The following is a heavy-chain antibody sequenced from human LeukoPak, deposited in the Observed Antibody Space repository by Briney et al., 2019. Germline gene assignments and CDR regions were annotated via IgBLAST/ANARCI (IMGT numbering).Heavy chain of an antibody. D-gene: IGHD1-26*01. J-gene: IGHJ4*02. V-gene: IGHV3-74*01. CDR3: ARRGSYYGIDY. CDR1: GFTFSNAW. CDR2: INSDGSST. Sequence: GGSLRLSCAASGFTFSNAWMSWVRQAPGKGLVWVSRINSDGSSTSYADSVKGRFTISRDNARNTLYLQMNSLRAEDTAVYYCARRGSYYGIDYWGQGTLVTVSS.